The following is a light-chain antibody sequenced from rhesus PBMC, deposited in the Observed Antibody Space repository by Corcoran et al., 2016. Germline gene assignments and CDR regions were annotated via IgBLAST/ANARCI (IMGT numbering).Light chain of an antibody. CDR2: GAA. J-gene: IGKJ4*01. Sequence: EIVMTQSPATLSLSPGERATLSCRASQSVSSNLAWYQQKPGQAPRLLLYGAASRATGIPDKFSGSGSGTDFSLAISSLEPEDVAVYYCLQHSSWPLTFGGGTKVELK. CDR1: QSVSSN. CDR3: LQHSSWPLT. V-gene: IGKV3-24*01.